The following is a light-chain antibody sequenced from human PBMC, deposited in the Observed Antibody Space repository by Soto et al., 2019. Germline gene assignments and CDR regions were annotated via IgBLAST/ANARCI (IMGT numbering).Light chain of an antibody. CDR1: QGISQY. Sequence: DIRLTQSPSLLSASVGDRVTITCRASQGISQYVAWYQQKPGKAPELLIHAATVLQPGVPSRFSGTGSATEFILTISSMQPDDFATYYCQQYHGYSRTFGQGTKVEI. CDR3: QQYHGYSRT. J-gene: IGKJ1*01. V-gene: IGKV1-9*01. CDR2: AAT.